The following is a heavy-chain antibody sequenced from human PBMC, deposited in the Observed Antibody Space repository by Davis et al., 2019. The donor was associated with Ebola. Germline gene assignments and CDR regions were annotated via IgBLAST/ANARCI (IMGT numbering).Heavy chain of an antibody. CDR1: GFTFSSYA. CDR2: ISGSGGST. J-gene: IGHJ6*02. V-gene: IGHV3-23*01. D-gene: IGHD1-14*01. Sequence: GESLKISCAASGFTFSSYAMSWVRQAPGKGLEWVSAISGSGGSTYYADSVKGRFTISRHNSKNTLYLQMNSLRAEDTAVYYCATQPPPYYYYGMDVWGQGTTVTVSS. CDR3: ATQPPPYYYYGMDV.